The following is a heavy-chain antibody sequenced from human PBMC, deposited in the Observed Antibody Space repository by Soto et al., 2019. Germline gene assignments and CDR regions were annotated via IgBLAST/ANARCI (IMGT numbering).Heavy chain of an antibody. CDR2: IYYSGST. Sequence: PSETLSLTCTVSGGSISSSSYYWGWIRQPPGKGLEWIGSIYYSGSTYYNPSLKSRVTISVDTSKNQFSLKLSSVTAADTAVYYCARHWDPRGIITIFGVPPLGWFDPWGQGTLVTVSS. J-gene: IGHJ5*02. V-gene: IGHV4-39*01. CDR3: ARHWDPRGIITIFGVPPLGWFDP. D-gene: IGHD3-3*01. CDR1: GGSISSSSYY.